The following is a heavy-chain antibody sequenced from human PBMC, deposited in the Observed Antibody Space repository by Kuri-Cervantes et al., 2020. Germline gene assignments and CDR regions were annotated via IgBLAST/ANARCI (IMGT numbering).Heavy chain of an antibody. CDR2: IIPIFGTA. D-gene: IGHD2-15*01. J-gene: IGHJ6*03. Sequence: SVKVSCKASGGTFSSYAISWVRQAPGQGLEWMGGIIPIFGTANYVQKFQGRVTITADESTSPAYMELSSRRSEDTAVYYCAGGTCSGGSCRNLGYYYYYYMDVWGKGTTVTVSS. V-gene: IGHV1-69*13. CDR3: AGGTCSGGSCRNLGYYYYYYMDV. CDR1: GGTFSSYA.